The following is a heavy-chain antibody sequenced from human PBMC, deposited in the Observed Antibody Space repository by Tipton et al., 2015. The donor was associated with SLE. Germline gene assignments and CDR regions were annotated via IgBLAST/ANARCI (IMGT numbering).Heavy chain of an antibody. CDR2: IFYSGST. CDR1: GGSISGNY. Sequence: TLSLTCTVSGGSISGNYWSWIRQPPGKRLEWIGYIFYSGSTNYNPSLKSRVTISVDTSKNQFSLKLKSVTAADSAVYYCARERYCSGASCYAPDYWGQGSLVTVSS. D-gene: IGHD2-2*01. V-gene: IGHV4-59*01. CDR3: ARERYCSGASCYAPDY. J-gene: IGHJ4*02.